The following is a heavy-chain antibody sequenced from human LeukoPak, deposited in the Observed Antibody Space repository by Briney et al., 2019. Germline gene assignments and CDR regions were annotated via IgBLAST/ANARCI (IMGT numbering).Heavy chain of an antibody. V-gene: IGHV4-34*01. Sequence: SETLSLTCAVYGGSFSGYYWSWIRQPPGKGLEWIGEINHSGSTNYNPSLKSRVTISVDTSKNQFSLKLSSVTAADTAVYYCARDRQGDYYYYGMDVWGQGTTVTVSS. CDR1: GGSFSGYY. CDR3: ARDRQGDYYYYGMDV. CDR2: INHSGST. J-gene: IGHJ6*02.